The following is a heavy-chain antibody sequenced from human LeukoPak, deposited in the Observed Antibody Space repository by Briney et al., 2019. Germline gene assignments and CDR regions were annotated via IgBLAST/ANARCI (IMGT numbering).Heavy chain of an antibody. J-gene: IGHJ3*02. D-gene: IGHD3-22*01. CDR1: GGSISSGGYY. CDR2: IYYSGST. V-gene: IGHV4-31*03. CDR3: ASHSDRYYDSSGIKNAFDI. Sequence: PSQTLSLTCTVSGGSISSGGYYWSWIRQHPGKGLEWIGYIYYSGSTYYNPSLKSRVTISVDTSKNQFSLKLSSVTAADTAVYYCASHSDRYYDSSGIKNAFDIWGQGTMVTVSS.